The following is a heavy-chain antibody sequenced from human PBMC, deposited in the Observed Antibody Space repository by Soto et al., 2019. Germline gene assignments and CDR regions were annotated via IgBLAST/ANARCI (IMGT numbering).Heavy chain of an antibody. CDR3: AREKGVYCSSTSCLHYYYYYGMDV. CDR2: ISYDGSNK. J-gene: IGHJ6*02. D-gene: IGHD2-2*01. Sequence: PGGSLRLSCAASGFTFSSYAMHWVRQAPGKGLEWVAVISYDGSNKYYADSVKGRFTVSRDNSKNTLYLQMNSLRAEDTAVYYCAREKGVYCSSTSCLHYYYYYGMDVWGQGTTVTVSS. CDR1: GFTFSSYA. V-gene: IGHV3-30-3*01.